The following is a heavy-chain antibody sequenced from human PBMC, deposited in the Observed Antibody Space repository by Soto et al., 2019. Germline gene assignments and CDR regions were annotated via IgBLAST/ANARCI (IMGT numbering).Heavy chain of an antibody. CDR2: MLYDGSNE. V-gene: IGHV3-30*18. CDR3: AQSHSLTQRGCFDY. CDR1: GFIFSTYV. Sequence: QVYLVESGGGLVQPGRSLRLSCAASGFIFSTYVIHWVRQAPGKGPEWVATMLYDGSNEYYADSVQGRFTISREDSKNTLYLQMNSLTIEDTAMYYCAQSHSLTQRGCFDYWGQGAQVTVSS. D-gene: IGHD3-9*01. J-gene: IGHJ4*02.